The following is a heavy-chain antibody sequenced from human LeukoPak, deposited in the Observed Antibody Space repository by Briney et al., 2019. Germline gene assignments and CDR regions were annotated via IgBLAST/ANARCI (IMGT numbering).Heavy chain of an antibody. CDR3: ARDYGFLEWLLPKDNWFDP. Sequence: ASVKVSCKASGYTFTSYAMRWVRQAPGQRLEWMGWINAGNGNTKYSQKFQGRVTITRDTSASTAYMELSSLRSEDTAVYYCARDYGFLEWLLPKDNWFDPWGQGTLVTVFS. V-gene: IGHV1-3*01. D-gene: IGHD3-3*01. CDR2: INAGNGNT. J-gene: IGHJ5*02. CDR1: GYTFTSYA.